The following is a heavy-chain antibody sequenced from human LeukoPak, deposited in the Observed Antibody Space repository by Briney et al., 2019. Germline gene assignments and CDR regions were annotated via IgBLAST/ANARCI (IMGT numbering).Heavy chain of an antibody. J-gene: IGHJ4*02. CDR3: ARAFWSGYYSFDY. Sequence: ASVKVSCKASGYTFISYDINWVRQATGQGLEWMGWMSPNSGNTGYAQKFQGRITMTKSTSISTAYMELSDLESEDTAVYYCARAFWSGYYSFDYWGQGTLVTVSS. V-gene: IGHV1-8*01. CDR1: GYTFISYD. D-gene: IGHD3-3*01. CDR2: MSPNSGNT.